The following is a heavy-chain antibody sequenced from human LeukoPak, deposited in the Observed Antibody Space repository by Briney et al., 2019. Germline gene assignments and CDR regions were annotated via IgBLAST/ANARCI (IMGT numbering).Heavy chain of an antibody. CDR3: AKDIGRPDAFDI. J-gene: IGHJ3*02. V-gene: IGHV3-23*01. CDR2: ISVSGAGT. D-gene: IGHD3/OR15-3a*01. Sequence: GGSLRLSCAASGFSFGSYAMSWVRQAPGKGLEWVARISVSGAGTDYADSVKGRFTISRDNSKNTLGLQMNSLRAEDTAVYYCAKDIGRPDAFDIWGQGTMVTVSS. CDR1: GFSFGSYA.